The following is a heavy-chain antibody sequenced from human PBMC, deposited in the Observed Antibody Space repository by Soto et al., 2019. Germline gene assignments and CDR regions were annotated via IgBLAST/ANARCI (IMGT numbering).Heavy chain of an antibody. CDR3: AKRELDDK. CDR2: ISDNGGRT. J-gene: IGHJ4*02. CDR1: GFTFRSYV. Sequence: EVQLLESGGRFVQPGGSLRLSCAASGFTFRSYVMSWVRQAPGKGLEWISAISDNGGRTDYADSVKGRFTISRDNSKNTLFLQMNTLTAEDTAVYYCAKRELDDKWGQGTLVTVS. V-gene: IGHV3-23*01. D-gene: IGHD3-3*02.